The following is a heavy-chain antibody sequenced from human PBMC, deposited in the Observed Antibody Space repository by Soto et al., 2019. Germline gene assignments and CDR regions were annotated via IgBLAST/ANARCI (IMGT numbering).Heavy chain of an antibody. CDR1: GFTYSNYV. Sequence: GGSLRLSCAASGFTYSNYVMHWVRQAQGKGLEWVAVISHAGSNKHYADSVKCRFSISTDKSKNTLYLQLNSLRTEYTAAYYCARDMGGDYDVFFDYLGQGAQVTVSS. J-gene: IGHJ4*01. CDR3: ARDMGGDYDVFFDY. D-gene: IGHD4-17*01. CDR2: ISHAGSNK. V-gene: IGHV3-30-3*01.